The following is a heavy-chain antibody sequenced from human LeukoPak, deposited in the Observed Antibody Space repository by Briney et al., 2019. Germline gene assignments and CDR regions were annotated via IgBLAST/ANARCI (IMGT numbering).Heavy chain of an antibody. D-gene: IGHD1-7*01. Sequence: GGSLRLSCAASGFTFSSYGMHWVRQAPGKGLEWEAVISYDGSNKYYADSVEGRFTISRDNSKNTLYLQMNSLRAEDTAVYYCAKSMSLTGTTYYFDYWGQGALVTVSS. J-gene: IGHJ4*02. CDR1: GFTFSSYG. V-gene: IGHV3-30*18. CDR2: ISYDGSNK. CDR3: AKSMSLTGTTYYFDY.